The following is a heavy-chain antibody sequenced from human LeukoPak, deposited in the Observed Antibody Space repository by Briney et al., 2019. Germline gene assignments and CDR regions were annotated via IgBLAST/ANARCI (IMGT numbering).Heavy chain of an antibody. CDR1: GFTFSSYA. Sequence: GGSLRLSCAASGFTFSSYAMSWVRQAPGKGLEWVSAISGSGGSTYYADSVKGRFTISRDNSKNTLYLQMNSLRAEDTAVYYCAKERYIVVVPAAMVDYWGQGAMVTVSS. CDR3: AKERYIVVVPAAMVDY. D-gene: IGHD2-2*01. V-gene: IGHV3-23*01. CDR2: ISGSGGST. J-gene: IGHJ4*02.